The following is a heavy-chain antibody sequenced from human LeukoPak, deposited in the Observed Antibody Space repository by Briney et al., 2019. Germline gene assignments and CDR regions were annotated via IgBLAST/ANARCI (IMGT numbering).Heavy chain of an antibody. CDR3: AREGPTAPPFDY. CDR1: GYRFTSYD. Sequence: ASVKVSCKASGYRFTSYDMHWVRQAPGQGLEWMGIINPSGGSTSYAQRFQGRVAMTRDTSTTTVYMEVNSLTSEDTAVYCCAREGPTAPPFDYWGEGTLVTVSS. J-gene: IGHJ4*02. CDR2: INPSGGST. V-gene: IGHV1-46*01. D-gene: IGHD5-18*01.